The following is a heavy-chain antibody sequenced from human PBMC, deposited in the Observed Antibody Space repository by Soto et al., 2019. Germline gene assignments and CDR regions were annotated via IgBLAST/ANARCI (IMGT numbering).Heavy chain of an antibody. CDR3: ASISHYTMIGYYYGMDV. J-gene: IGHJ6*02. CDR1: GYTFTSYD. D-gene: IGHD3-10*02. V-gene: IGHV1-8*01. Sequence: GASVKVSCKASGYTFTSYDINWVRQATGQGLEWMGWMNPNSGNTGYAQKFQGRVTMTRNTSISTAYMELSSLRSEDTAVYYCASISHYTMIGYYYGMDVWGQGTTVTV. CDR2: MNPNSGNT.